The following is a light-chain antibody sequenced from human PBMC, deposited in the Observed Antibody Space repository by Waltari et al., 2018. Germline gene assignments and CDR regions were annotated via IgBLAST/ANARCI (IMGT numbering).Light chain of an antibody. CDR1: QSSRSN. V-gene: IGKV3-15*01. CDR3: QQYDNWLGT. CDR2: GAS. J-gene: IGKJ1*01. Sequence: EIVLPHSQATLSVFPESRPTLSCRASQSSRSNLAWYQHKPCQAPRLLSYGASTRASGIPARFSGSGSGTEFTLTISSLQSEDFAVYFCQQYDNWLGTFGQGTKVEIK.